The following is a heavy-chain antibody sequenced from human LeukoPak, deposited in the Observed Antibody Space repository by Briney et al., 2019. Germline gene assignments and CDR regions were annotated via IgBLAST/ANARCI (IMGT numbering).Heavy chain of an antibody. J-gene: IGHJ4*02. CDR3: ASVAGSYERGYFDY. CDR1: GGTFSSYA. D-gene: IGHD1-26*01. CDR2: IIPIFGTA. V-gene: IGHV1-69*05. Sequence: SVKVSCKASGGTFSSYAISWVRQAPGQGLEWMGGIIPIFGTANYAQKFQGRVTITTDESTSTAYMELSSLRSEDTAVHYCASVAGSYERGYFDYWGQGTLVTVSS.